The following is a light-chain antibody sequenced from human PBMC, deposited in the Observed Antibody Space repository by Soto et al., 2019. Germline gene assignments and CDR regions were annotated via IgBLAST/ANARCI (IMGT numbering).Light chain of an antibody. Sequence: QSVLPQSPSASASLGSSVKLICTLSSGHSSSAIAWHQQQPGKGPRYLMKLTSAGSHTKGDGIPDRFSGSSSGAERYLTISNLQSEDEADYYCQTWGTGIVVFGGGTKLTVL. CDR3: QTWGTGIVV. J-gene: IGLJ2*01. CDR2: LTSAGSH. CDR1: SGHSSSA. V-gene: IGLV4-69*01.